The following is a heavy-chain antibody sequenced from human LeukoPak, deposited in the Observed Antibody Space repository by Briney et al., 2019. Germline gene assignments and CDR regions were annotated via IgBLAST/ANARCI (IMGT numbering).Heavy chain of an antibody. Sequence: PGGSLTLSCAASGFTVNSYYMSWVRQAPGKGLEWVSGIYSGDTIYYTDSVKGRFTISRDNSKNTLYLQMNSLRADDTAVYYCERGVRATFHFDYQGQGTGVIVSS. V-gene: IGHV3-53*01. CDR3: ERGVRATFHFDY. J-gene: IGHJ4*02. D-gene: IGHD1-26*01. CDR1: GFTVNSYY. CDR2: IYSGDTI.